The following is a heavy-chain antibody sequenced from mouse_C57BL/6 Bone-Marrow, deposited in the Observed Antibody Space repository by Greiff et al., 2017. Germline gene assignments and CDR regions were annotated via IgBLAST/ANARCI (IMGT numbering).Heavy chain of an antibody. J-gene: IGHJ4*01. CDR3: ASFYYYAMDY. V-gene: IGHV1-64*01. CDR1: GYTFTSYW. Sequence: QVQLQQPGAELVKPGASVKLSCKASGYTFTSYWMHWVKQRPGHGLEWIGMIHPNSGSTNYNEKFKSKATLTVDKSSSTAYMQLSSLTSEDSAVYYCASFYYYAMDYWGQGTSVTVSS. CDR2: IHPNSGST.